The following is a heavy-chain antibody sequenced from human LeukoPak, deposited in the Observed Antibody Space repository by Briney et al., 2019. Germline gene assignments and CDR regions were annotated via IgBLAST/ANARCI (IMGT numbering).Heavy chain of an antibody. D-gene: IGHD3-10*01. V-gene: IGHV3-23*01. CDR3: ASPITMVRGVTPSTDY. Sequence: GGSLRLSCAASGFTFSSYAMSWVRQAPGKGLEWVSAISGSGGSTYYADSVKGRFTISRDNSKNTLYLQMNSLRAEDTAVYYCASPITMVRGVTPSTDYWGQGTLVTVSS. CDR1: GFTFSSYA. CDR2: ISGSGGST. J-gene: IGHJ4*02.